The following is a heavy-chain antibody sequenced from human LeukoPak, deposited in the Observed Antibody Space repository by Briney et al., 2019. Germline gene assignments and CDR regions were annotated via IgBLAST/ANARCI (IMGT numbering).Heavy chain of an antibody. CDR2: IKSKADGGTT. CDR3: LWWDY. CDR1: EFTFSAAW. J-gene: IGHJ4*02. D-gene: IGHD2-21*01. Sequence: GGSLRLSCAVSEFTFSAAWMSWVRQAPGKGLEWVGRIKSKADGGTTDYAAPVKGRFTVSRDDSKNTLYLQMNSLKTEDTAVYYCLWWDYWGQGTLVTVSS. V-gene: IGHV3-15*01.